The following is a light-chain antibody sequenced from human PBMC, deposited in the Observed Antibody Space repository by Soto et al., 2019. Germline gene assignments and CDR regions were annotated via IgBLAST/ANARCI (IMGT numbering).Light chain of an antibody. J-gene: IGKJ1*01. V-gene: IGKV3-20*01. CDR3: QQYGSSLWT. CDR2: ATS. Sequence: EIVLTQSPGTLSLSPGERASLSCRASQSVSSTYLAWYQQKPGQAPRLLIDATSTRATVIPDRFSGSGSGTDFTLTISRLEPEDFAVYYCQQYGSSLWTFGQGTKVEIK. CDR1: QSVSSTY.